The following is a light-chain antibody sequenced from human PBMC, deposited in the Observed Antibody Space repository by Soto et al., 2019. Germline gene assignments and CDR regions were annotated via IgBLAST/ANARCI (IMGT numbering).Light chain of an antibody. CDR2: EVS. V-gene: IGLV2-8*01. CDR1: SSDVGGYNY. CDR3: RSFAGNNNLV. Sequence: QSALTQPPSASGSPGQSVTISCTGTSSDVGGYNYVSWYQQHPGKAPKLMISEVSKRHSGVPDRFSGSKSGNTASLTVSGLQAEDDADYYCRSFAGNNNLVFGGGTKLNV. J-gene: IGLJ2*01.